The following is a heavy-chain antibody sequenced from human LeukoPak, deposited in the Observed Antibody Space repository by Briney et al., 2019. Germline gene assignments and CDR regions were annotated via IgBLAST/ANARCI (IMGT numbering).Heavy chain of an antibody. V-gene: IGHV1-18*01. CDR3: ARVRIAAAGNYYYYYMDV. J-gene: IGHJ6*03. CDR2: ISAYNGNT. D-gene: IGHD6-13*01. Sequence: GASVKVSCKASGYTFTSYGISWVRQAPGQGLEWMGWISAYNGNTNYAQKLQGRVTMTTDTSTSTAYMELRSLRSDDTAVYYCARVRIAAAGNYYYYYMDVWGKGTTVTVSS. CDR1: GYTFTSYG.